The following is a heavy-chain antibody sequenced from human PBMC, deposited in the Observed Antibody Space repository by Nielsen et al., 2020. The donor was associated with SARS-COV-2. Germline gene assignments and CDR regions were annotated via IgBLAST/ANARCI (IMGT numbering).Heavy chain of an antibody. CDR3: VRRIQLWSTSNDWYFDL. J-gene: IGHJ2*01. Sequence: GGSLRLSCAASGFTFSSYWMHWVRQAPGKGLEWVALISYDGSDKYYADSVKGRFTISRDNSKNTLFLQMDSLRAEDTAVYYCVRRIQLWSTSNDWYFDLWGRGTLVTVSS. CDR1: GFTFSSYW. D-gene: IGHD5-18*01. CDR2: ISYDGSDK. V-gene: IGHV3-30*03.